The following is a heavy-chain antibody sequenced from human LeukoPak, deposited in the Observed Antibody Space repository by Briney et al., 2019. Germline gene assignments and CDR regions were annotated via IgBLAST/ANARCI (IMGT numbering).Heavy chain of an antibody. CDR3: ARDWFYDSSGPTTHGIDY. CDR2: ISAYNGHT. CDR1: GYTFNRYG. D-gene: IGHD3-22*01. Sequence: ASVKVSCKASGYTFNRYGISWVRQAPGQGLEWMGWISAYNGHTKYVQKFQGRPTMTTDTSTSTVYMEVRSLKSDDTAVYYCARDWFYDSSGPTTHGIDYWGQGTLVTVSS. V-gene: IGHV1-18*01. J-gene: IGHJ4*02.